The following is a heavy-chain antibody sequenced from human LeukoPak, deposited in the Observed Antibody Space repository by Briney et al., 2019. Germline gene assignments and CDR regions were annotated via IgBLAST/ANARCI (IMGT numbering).Heavy chain of an antibody. V-gene: IGHV1-69*13. CDR3: ARDWGSSGWYNWFDP. CDR2: IIPIFDTA. J-gene: IGHJ5*02. Sequence: ASVKVSCKASGGTFSSYAVSWVRQAPGQGLEWMGGIIPIFDTANYAQKFQVRVTITADESASTAYMELSSLRSEDTAVYYCARDWGSSGWYNWFDPWGQGTLVTVSS. D-gene: IGHD6-19*01. CDR1: GGTFSSYA.